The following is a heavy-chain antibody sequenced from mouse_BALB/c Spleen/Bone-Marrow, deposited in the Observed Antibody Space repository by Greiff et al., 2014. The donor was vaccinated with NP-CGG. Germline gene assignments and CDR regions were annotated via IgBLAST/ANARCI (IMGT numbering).Heavy chain of an antibody. CDR1: GYAFTNYL. CDR3: ARRDDAMDY. J-gene: IGHJ4*01. CDR2: INPGSGGT. Sequence: QVQLKESGAELVRPGTSVKASCKASGYAFTNYLIEWVKQRPGQGLEWIGVINPGSGGTNYNEKFKGKATLTADKSSSTAYMQLSSLTSDDSAVYFCARRDDAMDYWGQGTSVTVSS. D-gene: IGHD3-3*01. V-gene: IGHV1-54*03.